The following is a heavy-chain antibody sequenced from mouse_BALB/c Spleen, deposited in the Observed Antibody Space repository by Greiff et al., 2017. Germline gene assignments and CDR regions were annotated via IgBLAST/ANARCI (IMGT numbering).Heavy chain of an antibody. J-gene: IGHJ4*01. V-gene: IGHV5-12-2*01. Sequence: DVKLVESGGGLVQPGGSLKLSCAASGFTFSSYTMSWVRQTPEKRLEWVAYISNGGGSTYYPDTVKGRFTISRDNAKNTLYLQMSSLKSEDTAMYYCARRGIYDGYYDYAMDYWGQGTSVTVSS. CDR3: ARRGIYDGYYDYAMDY. D-gene: IGHD2-3*01. CDR2: ISNGGGST. CDR1: GFTFSSYT.